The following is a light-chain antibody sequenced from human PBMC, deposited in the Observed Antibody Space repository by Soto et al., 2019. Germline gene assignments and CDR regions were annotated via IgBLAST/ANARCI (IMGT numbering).Light chain of an antibody. J-gene: IGKJ1*01. V-gene: IGKV1-12*01. CDR3: QQGSRFPPT. CDR2: GAS. Sequence: MTQSPATLSASVGDRVTIACQASQGISRWLVWYQQKPGKAPHLLIYGASTLQTGVPSRFSGSGSGTDFTLSISSLQPEDFATYYCQQGSRFPPTFGQGTKVDIK. CDR1: QGISRW.